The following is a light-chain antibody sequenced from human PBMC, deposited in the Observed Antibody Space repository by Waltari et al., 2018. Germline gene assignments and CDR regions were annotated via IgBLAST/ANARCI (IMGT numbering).Light chain of an antibody. CDR2: HSS. CDR1: ESISCN. CDR3: QQYNNWPPA. Sequence: EIVMTQPPAILSVSPGERATLSCRASESISCNLAWYHQKPGQSPRRLIFHSSNSATGVPPRFSGSGSGTGFTLSISSLQSEDFAVYYCQQYNNWPPALGQGTRLEIK. V-gene: IGKV3-15*01. J-gene: IGKJ5*01.